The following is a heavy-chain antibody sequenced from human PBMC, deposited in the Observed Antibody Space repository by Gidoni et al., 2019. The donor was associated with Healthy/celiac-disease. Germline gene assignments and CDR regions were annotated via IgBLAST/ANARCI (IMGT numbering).Heavy chain of an antibody. Sequence: EVQLVESGGGLVQPGGSLRLSCAASGFTVSSNYMSWVRQAPGKGLEWVSVIYSGGSTYYADSVKGRFTISRDNSKNTLYLQMNSLRAEDTAVYYCAARYDFWSGYSGGMDVWGQGTTVTVSS. V-gene: IGHV3-66*02. CDR2: IYSGGST. CDR3: AARYDFWSGYSGGMDV. J-gene: IGHJ6*02. D-gene: IGHD3-3*01. CDR1: GFTVSSNY.